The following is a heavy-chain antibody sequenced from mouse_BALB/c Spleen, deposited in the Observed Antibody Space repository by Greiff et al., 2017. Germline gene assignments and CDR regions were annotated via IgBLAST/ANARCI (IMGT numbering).Heavy chain of an antibody. CDR3: ARGRGSSYLDY. V-gene: IGHV5-6-5*01. J-gene: IGHJ2*01. CDR1: GFTFSSYA. D-gene: IGHD1-1*01. CDR2: ISSGGST. Sequence: DVKLVESGGGLVKPGGSLKLSCAASGFTFSSYALSWVRQTPEKRLEWVASISSGGSTYYPDSVKGRFTISRDNARNILYLQMSSLRSEDTAMYYCARGRGSSYLDYWGQGTTLTVSS.